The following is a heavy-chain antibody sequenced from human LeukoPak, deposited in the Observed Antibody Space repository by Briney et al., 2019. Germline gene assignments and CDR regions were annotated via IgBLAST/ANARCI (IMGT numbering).Heavy chain of an antibody. Sequence: QPGRSLRLSCAASGFTFSSYAMHWVRQAPGKGLEWVAVISYDGSNKYYADSVKGRFTISRDNSKNTLYLQMNSLRAEDTAVYYCAKDYRFDPWGQGTLVTVSS. CDR2: ISYDGSNK. J-gene: IGHJ5*02. V-gene: IGHV3-30-3*01. CDR3: AKDYRFDP. CDR1: GFTFSSYA.